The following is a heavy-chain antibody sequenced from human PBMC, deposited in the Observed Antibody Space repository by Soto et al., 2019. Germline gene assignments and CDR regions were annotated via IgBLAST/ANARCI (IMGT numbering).Heavy chain of an antibody. V-gene: IGHV1-8*01. D-gene: IGHD3-22*01. CDR3: ARSGGSGYYSAHYYGMDV. CDR1: GYTFNTYD. Sequence: ASVKVSCKASGYTFNTYDINWVRQATGQGLEWMGWMNPESGSTGFAQSFQGRITLTRNTSLNTVYMEVSSLTNEDTAVYFCARSGGSGYYSAHYYGMDVCGPGTTVTSP. J-gene: IGHJ6*02. CDR2: MNPESGST.